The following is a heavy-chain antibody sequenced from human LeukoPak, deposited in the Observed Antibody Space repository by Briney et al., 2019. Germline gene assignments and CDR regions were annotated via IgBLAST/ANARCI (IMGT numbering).Heavy chain of an antibody. CDR1: GFTFSSYS. Sequence: PGGSLRLSCAASGFTFSSYSMNWVRQAPGKGLEWVANIKQDGSEKYYVDSVKGRFTISRDNAKNSLYLQMNSLRAEDTAVYYCARGRYYYDSSGYASDRTLQPYNWFDPWGQGTLVTVSS. J-gene: IGHJ5*02. V-gene: IGHV3-7*01. CDR3: ARGRYYYDSSGYASDRTLQPYNWFDP. D-gene: IGHD3-22*01. CDR2: IKQDGSEK.